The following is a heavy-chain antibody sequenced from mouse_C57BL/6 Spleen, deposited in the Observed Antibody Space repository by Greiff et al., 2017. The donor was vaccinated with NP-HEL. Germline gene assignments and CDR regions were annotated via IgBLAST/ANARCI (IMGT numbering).Heavy chain of an antibody. CDR3: ARGTGTGAMDY. CDR1: GYAFTNYL. D-gene: IGHD4-1*01. J-gene: IGHJ4*01. V-gene: IGHV1-54*01. Sequence: VKLMESGAELVRPGTSVKVSCKASGYAFTNYLIEWVKQRPGQGLEWIGVINPGSGGTNYNEKFKGKATLTADKSSSTAYMQLSSLTSEVSAVYFCARGTGTGAMDYWGQGTSVTVSS. CDR2: INPGSGGT.